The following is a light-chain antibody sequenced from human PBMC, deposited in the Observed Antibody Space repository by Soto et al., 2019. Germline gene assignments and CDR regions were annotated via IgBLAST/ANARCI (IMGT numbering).Light chain of an antibody. CDR2: DAS. J-gene: IGKJ1*01. V-gene: IGKV1-5*01. CDR1: QSISSW. Sequence: DIQMTQSPSTLSASVGDRVTITCRASQSISSWLAWYQQKPGKAPKLLIYDASSLESGVPSRFSGSGSGTEFTLTISSLQPDDFATYYCQQYNGYRGAFGQGTKVEIK. CDR3: QQYNGYRGA.